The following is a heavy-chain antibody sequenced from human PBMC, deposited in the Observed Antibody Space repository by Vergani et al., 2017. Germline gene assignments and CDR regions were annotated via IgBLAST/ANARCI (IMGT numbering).Heavy chain of an antibody. CDR1: GFSLSTSGVG. CDR2: IYWDDDK. J-gene: IGHJ4*02. D-gene: IGHD3-16*02. Sequence: QITLKESGPTLVKPTQTLTLTCTFSGFSLSTSGVGVGWIRQPPGKALEWLALIYWDDDKRYSPSMKSRLTITKDTSKNQVVLTMTNMDPGDTATSYCAHLMLMVTFVGVIVFDYWGQGTLVTVSS. V-gene: IGHV2-5*02. CDR3: AHLMLMVTFVGVIVFDY.